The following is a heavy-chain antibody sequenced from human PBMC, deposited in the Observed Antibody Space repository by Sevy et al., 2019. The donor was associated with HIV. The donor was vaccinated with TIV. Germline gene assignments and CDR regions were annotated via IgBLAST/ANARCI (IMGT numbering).Heavy chain of an antibody. V-gene: IGHV3-23*01. Sequence: GGSLRLSCAASGFTFSSYAMSWVRQAPGKGLEWVSAISGSGGSTYYADSVKGRFTISRDNSKNTLYLQMNSLRAEDTAVYYCAKDRWSGSNTGNYFDYWGQGTLVTVSS. CDR2: ISGSGGST. CDR1: GFTFSSYA. CDR3: AKDRWSGSNTGNYFDY. D-gene: IGHD3-3*01. J-gene: IGHJ4*02.